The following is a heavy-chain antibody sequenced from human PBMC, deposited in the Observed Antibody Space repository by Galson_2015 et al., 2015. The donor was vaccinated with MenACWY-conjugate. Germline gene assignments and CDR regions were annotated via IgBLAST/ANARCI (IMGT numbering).Heavy chain of an antibody. CDR1: GGSISSYY. V-gene: IGHV4-59*08. J-gene: IGHJ4*02. CDR3: ARLAPTPDSSGYYYVLGY. CDR2: IYYSGST. Sequence: ETLSLTCTVSGGSISSYYWSWLRQPTGKGLEWIGYIYYSGSTNYNPSLKSRVTISVDTSKTQFSLKLSSVTAADTAVYYCARLAPTPDSSGYYYVLGYWGQGTLVTVSS. D-gene: IGHD3-22*01.